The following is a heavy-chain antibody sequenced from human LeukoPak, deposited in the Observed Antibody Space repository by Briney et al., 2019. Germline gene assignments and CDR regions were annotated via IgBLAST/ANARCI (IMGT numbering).Heavy chain of an antibody. Sequence: SETLSLTCAVYGGSISSYYWSWIRQPAGKGLEWIGRIYTSGSTNYNGSLKSRVSMSVDTSKNQFSLKLSSVTAADTAVFYCARENSGSYREFDYWGQGTLVTVSS. D-gene: IGHD1-26*01. V-gene: IGHV4-4*07. CDR2: IYTSGST. CDR3: ARENSGSYREFDY. J-gene: IGHJ4*02. CDR1: GGSISSYY.